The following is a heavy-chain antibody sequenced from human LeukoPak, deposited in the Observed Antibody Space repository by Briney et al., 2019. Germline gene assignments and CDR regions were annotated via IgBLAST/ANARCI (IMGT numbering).Heavy chain of an antibody. CDR2: FFYGGSP. CDR3: ARGNYYASGRLDY. V-gene: IGHV4-59*01. CDR1: GASISNSY. D-gene: IGHD3-10*01. J-gene: IGHJ4*02. Sequence: PSETLSLTCAVSGASISNSYWTWIRQSPGKGLEWIGYFFYGGSPNYNPSLKSRVTMSVDTSKSQFSLRLNSVTDADTAVYYCARGNYYASGRLDYWGQGTLVTVSS.